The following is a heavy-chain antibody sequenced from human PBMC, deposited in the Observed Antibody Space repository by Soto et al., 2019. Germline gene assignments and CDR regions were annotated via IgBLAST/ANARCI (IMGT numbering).Heavy chain of an antibody. J-gene: IGHJ3*02. CDR3: AKGELLCFGGPSRAFDI. CDR2: ISGSGGST. V-gene: IGHV3-23*01. Sequence: GGSMRLSCAASGFSISSYAMSWVRQAPGKGLEWVSAISGSGGSTYYANSVKGRFTISRDNSKTTLYLQMNSLRAEDTAVYYCAKGELLCFGGPSRAFDIWGQGTMVNFSS. CDR1: GFSISSYA. D-gene: IGHD3-10*01.